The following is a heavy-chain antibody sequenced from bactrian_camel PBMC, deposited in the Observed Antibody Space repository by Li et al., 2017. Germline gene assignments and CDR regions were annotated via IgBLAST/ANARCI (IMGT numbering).Heavy chain of an antibody. CDR1: GFIFNKCA. J-gene: IGHJ4*01. V-gene: IGHV3S53*01. Sequence: HVQLVESGGDSVQTGGSLKLSCAATGFIFNKCAMGWYRQAPGKERELVSTITTRDVTKYADFVKGRFTISLDNADNTLALQMDRLEPDDTAMYYCAADISYGGSWCLTHLQKRLGYRDNYWGQGTQVTVS. CDR3: AADISYGGSWCLTHLQKRLGYRDNY. CDR2: ITTRDVT. D-gene: IGHD6*01.